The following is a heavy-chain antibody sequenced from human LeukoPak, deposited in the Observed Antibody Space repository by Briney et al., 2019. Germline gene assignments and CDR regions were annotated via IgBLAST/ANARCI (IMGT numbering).Heavy chain of an antibody. Sequence: PGGSLRLSCAASGFSFSSYWMSWVRQAPGKRLEWVANIKQDESEKYYGESVKGRFTISRDNAENSLFLQMNSLRAEDTAVYYCAREGDDYWGQGTLVTVSS. V-gene: IGHV3-7*01. J-gene: IGHJ4*02. D-gene: IGHD3-16*01. CDR1: GFSFSSYW. CDR2: IKQDESEK. CDR3: AREGDDY.